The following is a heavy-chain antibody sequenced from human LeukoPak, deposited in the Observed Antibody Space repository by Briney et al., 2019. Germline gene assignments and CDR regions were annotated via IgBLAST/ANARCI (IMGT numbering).Heavy chain of an antibody. CDR1: GGSISSHY. J-gene: IGHJ4*02. V-gene: IGHV4-4*07. Sequence: SETLSLSCTVSGGSISSHYWSWIRQPAGKGLEWLGRIYTSGSTNYNPSLKSRITMSIDTSKNQFPLKLSSVAAADTAVYYCARIADFGDPDFFDYWGQGTLVTVSS. CDR2: IYTSGST. D-gene: IGHD4-17*01. CDR3: ARIADFGDPDFFDY.